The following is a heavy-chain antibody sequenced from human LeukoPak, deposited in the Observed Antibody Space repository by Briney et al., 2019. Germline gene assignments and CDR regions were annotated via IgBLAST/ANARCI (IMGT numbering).Heavy chain of an antibody. D-gene: IGHD5/OR15-5a*01. CDR2: ISSSGSTV. J-gene: IGHJ4*02. CDR1: GFTFSSYE. V-gene: IGHV3-48*03. CDR3: ASSTITFHSFDY. Sequence: PGGSLRLSWAASGFTFSSYEMNWVRQAPGKGLEWVSYISSSGSTVYYADSLKGRFTISRDNAKNSLYLQMNSLRAEDTAVYYCASSTITFHSFDYWGQGTLVTVSP.